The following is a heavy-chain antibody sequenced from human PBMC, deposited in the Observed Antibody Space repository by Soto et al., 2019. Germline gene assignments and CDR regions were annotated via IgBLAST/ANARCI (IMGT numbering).Heavy chain of an antibody. CDR2: ISAYNGNT. Sequence: GASVKVSFKASGYTFTSYGISWVRQAPGQGLEWMGWISAYNGNTNYAQKLQGRVTMTTDTSTSTAYMELRSLRSDDTAVYYCARRGKGSSWNYYYYYGMDVWGQGTTVTVSS. CDR3: ARRGKGSSWNYYYYYGMDV. D-gene: IGHD6-13*01. CDR1: GYTFTSYG. V-gene: IGHV1-18*04. J-gene: IGHJ6*02.